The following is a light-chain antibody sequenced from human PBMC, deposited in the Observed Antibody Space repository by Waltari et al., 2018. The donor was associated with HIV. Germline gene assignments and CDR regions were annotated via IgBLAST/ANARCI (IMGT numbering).Light chain of an antibody. CDR1: SSNIGSNT. CDR3: AAWDDSLNGWV. CDR2: GNN. Sequence: QSVLTQPHSASGTPGQRVTISCSGSSSNIGSNTVNWSQQLPGTAHKLLSYGNNHRPSGVPDRFSGSKSGTSASLAISGLHSEDEADYYCAAWDDSLNGWVFGGGTKLTVL. V-gene: IGLV1-44*01. J-gene: IGLJ3*02.